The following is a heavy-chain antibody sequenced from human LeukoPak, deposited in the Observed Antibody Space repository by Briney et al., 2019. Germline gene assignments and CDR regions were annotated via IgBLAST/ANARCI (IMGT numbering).Heavy chain of an antibody. Sequence: SETLSLTCAVSGGSISSSNWWSWVRQPPGKGLEWIGEIYHSGSTNYNPSLKSRVTISVDKSKNQFSLKLSSVTAADTAVYYCARLGNYAGAPIQHWGQGTLVTVSS. D-gene: IGHD1-7*01. J-gene: IGHJ1*01. CDR1: GGSISSSNW. V-gene: IGHV4-4*02. CDR3: ARLGNYAGAPIQH. CDR2: IYHSGST.